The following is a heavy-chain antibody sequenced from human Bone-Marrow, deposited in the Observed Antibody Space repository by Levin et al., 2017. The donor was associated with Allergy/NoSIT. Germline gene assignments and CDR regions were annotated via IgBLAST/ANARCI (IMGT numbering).Heavy chain of an antibody. Sequence: GGSLRLSCVASGFSFKFYAMSWVRQAPGKGLEWVSAISGSGGDTYYTDSVKGRFIISRDNSQNTLFLQLNSLRVEDTALYYCAKRIAATGTNALDVWGQGTMFTVSS. CDR2: ISGSGGDT. V-gene: IGHV3-23*01. CDR1: GFSFKFYA. CDR3: AKRIAATGTNALDV. J-gene: IGHJ6*02. D-gene: IGHD1-1*01.